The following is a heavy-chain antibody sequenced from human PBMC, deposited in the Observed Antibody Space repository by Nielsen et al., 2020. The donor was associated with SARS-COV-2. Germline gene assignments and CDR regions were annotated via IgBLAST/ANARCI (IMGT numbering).Heavy chain of an antibody. D-gene: IGHD1-26*01. J-gene: IGHJ4*02. CDR3: AREGGVGATTGIDY. V-gene: IGHV3-33*01. CDR2: IWYDGSNK. Sequence: GESLKISCAASGFTFSSYGMHWVHQAPGKGLEWVAVIWYDGSNKYYADSVKGRFTISRDNSKNTLYLQMNSLRAEDTAVYYCAREGGVGATTGIDYWGQGTLVTVSS. CDR1: GFTFSSYG.